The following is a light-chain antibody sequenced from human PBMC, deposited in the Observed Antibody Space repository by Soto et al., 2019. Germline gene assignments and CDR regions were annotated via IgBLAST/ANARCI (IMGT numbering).Light chain of an antibody. J-gene: IGKJ4*01. Sequence: DIVMTQSPESLAVSLGERATINCKSSQSVLYSSNSKNYLAWYQQKPGQPPKLLIYWASTREFGVPDRFSGSRSGTDFTLTISSLQAEDVAVYYCQQYYTTPLTFGGGTKVEIK. CDR2: WAS. V-gene: IGKV4-1*01. CDR3: QQYYTTPLT. CDR1: QSVLYSSNSKNY.